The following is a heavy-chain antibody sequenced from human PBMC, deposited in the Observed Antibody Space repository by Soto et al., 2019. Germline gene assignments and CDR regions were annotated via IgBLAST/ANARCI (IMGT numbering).Heavy chain of an antibody. CDR3: ARDDPIFGAIPRMDI. D-gene: IGHD3-3*01. CDR2: ITSSSTRNI. Sequence: GGSLRLSCSSSGFPFITYTMYWVRQAPGKGLEWVSSITSSSTRNIFYADSVKGRFTISRDNANNILYLQMNNLRVEDTAVYYCARDDPIFGAIPRMDIWGQGTTVTVSS. J-gene: IGHJ6*02. V-gene: IGHV3-21*06. CDR1: GFPFITYT.